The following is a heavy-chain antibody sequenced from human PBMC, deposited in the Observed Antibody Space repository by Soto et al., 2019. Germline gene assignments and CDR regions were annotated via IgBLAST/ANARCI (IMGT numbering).Heavy chain of an antibody. D-gene: IGHD3-22*01. CDR2: IYYSGST. V-gene: IGHV4-31*03. Sequence: SETLSLTCTVSGGSISSGGYYWSWIRQHPGKGLEWIGYIYYSGSTYYNPSLKSRVTISVDTSKNQFSLKLSSVTAADTAVYYCARSYDSSGPNPFQHWGQGTLVTVSS. J-gene: IGHJ1*01. CDR3: ARSYDSSGPNPFQH. CDR1: GGSISSGGYY.